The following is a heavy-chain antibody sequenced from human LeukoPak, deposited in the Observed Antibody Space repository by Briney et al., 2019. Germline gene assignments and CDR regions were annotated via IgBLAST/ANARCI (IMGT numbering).Heavy chain of an antibody. V-gene: IGHV4-59*01. J-gene: IGHJ4*02. Sequence: PSETLSLTCTVSGGSISSYYWSWIRQPPGKGLEWIGYIYYSGSTNYNPSLKSRVTISVDTSKNQFSLKLSSVTAADTAVYYCARDLGDSSGYYVFDYWGQGTLVTVSS. CDR2: IYYSGST. CDR3: ARDLGDSSGYYVFDY. D-gene: IGHD3-22*01. CDR1: GGSISSYY.